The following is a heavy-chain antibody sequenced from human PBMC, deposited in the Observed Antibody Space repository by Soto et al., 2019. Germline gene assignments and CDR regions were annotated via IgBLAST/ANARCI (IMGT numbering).Heavy chain of an antibody. CDR2: ISYDGSNK. CDR3: AKTEGCTNGVCYKGEPHYYYYYYMDV. J-gene: IGHJ6*03. V-gene: IGHV3-30*18. D-gene: IGHD2-8*01. Sequence: GGSLRLSCAASGFTFSSYGMHWVRQAPGKGLEWVAVISYDGSNKYYADSVKGRFTISRDNSKNTLYLQMNSLRAEDTAVYYCAKTEGCTNGVCYKGEPHYYYYYYMDVWGKGTTVTVSS. CDR1: GFTFSSYG.